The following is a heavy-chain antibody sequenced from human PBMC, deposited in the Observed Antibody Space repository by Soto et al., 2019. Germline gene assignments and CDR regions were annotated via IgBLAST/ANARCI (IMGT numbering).Heavy chain of an antibody. Sequence: GASVKVSCKASGYTFTSYGISWVRQAPGQGLEWMGWISAYNGNTNYAQKLQGRVTMTTDTSTSTAYMELRSLRSDDTAVYYCASGRGYRYGSSSYCMAVWGKGTTVTVSS. J-gene: IGHJ6*03. CDR1: GYTFTSYG. CDR2: ISAYNGNT. V-gene: IGHV1-18*01. CDR3: ASGRGYRYGSSSYCMAV. D-gene: IGHD5-18*01.